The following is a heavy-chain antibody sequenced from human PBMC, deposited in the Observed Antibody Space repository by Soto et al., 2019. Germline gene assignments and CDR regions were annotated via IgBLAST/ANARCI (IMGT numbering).Heavy chain of an antibody. CDR3: AKDRRADWESYYYYAMDV. J-gene: IGHJ6*02. V-gene: IGHV1-69*13. CDR2: IIPIYGTA. CDR1: GGTFSSFT. D-gene: IGHD1-26*01. Sequence: SVKVSCKXSGGTFSSFTISWVRQAPGQGLEWMGGIIPIYGTANYAQKFQDRVTIIADASTTTAYMELSSLRSEDTAIYYRAKDRRADWESYYYYAMDVWGQGTTVTVSS.